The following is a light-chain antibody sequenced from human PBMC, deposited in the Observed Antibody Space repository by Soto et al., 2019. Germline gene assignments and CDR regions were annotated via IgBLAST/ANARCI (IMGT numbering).Light chain of an antibody. CDR3: IWYISSSTVV. CDR1: STDLGGYHY. J-gene: IGLJ2*01. Sequence: QSALTQPASVSGSPGHSIPISCTGTSTDLGGYHYVSWYQQHLVKAPKLMIYDVSKRPSGVSNRFCGFKCGNTASVTISVLPAEDESDYYCIWYISSSTVVFGGGTQLTVL. V-gene: IGLV2-14*01. CDR2: DVS.